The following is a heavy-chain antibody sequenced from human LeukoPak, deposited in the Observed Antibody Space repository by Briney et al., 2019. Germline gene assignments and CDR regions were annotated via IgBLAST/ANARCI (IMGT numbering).Heavy chain of an antibody. V-gene: IGHV3-30*04. D-gene: IGHD3-9*01. CDR3: ARDWGKVRDGILYYFDY. J-gene: IGHJ4*02. Sequence: GGSLRLSCAASGFIFSSYAMHWVRQAPGKGLEWVAVISYDGSNKYYGDSVKGRFTISRDSSKNTLYLQMNSLRAEDTAVYYCARDWGKVRDGILYYFDYWGQGTLVTDSS. CDR1: GFIFSSYA. CDR2: ISYDGSNK.